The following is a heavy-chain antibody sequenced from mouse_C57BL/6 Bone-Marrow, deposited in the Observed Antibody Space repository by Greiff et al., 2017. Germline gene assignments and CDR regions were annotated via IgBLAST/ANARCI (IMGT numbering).Heavy chain of an antibody. V-gene: IGHV1-72*01. D-gene: IGHD2-2*01. Sequence: QVQLQQPGAELVKPGASVKLSCKASGYTFTSYWMHWVKQRPGRGLEWIGRIDPNSGGTKYNEKFKSKATLTVDKPSSTAYMQLSSLTSEDSAVYYCARSEDSSTMVTTGDFDYWGQGTTLTVSS. CDR2: IDPNSGGT. CDR1: GYTFTSYW. J-gene: IGHJ2*01. CDR3: ARSEDSSTMVTTGDFDY.